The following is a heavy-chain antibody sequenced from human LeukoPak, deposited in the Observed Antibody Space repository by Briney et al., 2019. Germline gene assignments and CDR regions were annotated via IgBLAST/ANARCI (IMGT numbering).Heavy chain of an antibody. CDR1: GITVSSNY. J-gene: IGHJ4*02. D-gene: IGHD6-19*01. V-gene: IGHV3-53*01. CDR2: LYSGGTT. CDR3: ARDPPGIRVPGV. Sequence: GGSLRLSCAASGITVSSNYMTWLRQAPGQGLAWVSVLYSGGTTYYADSVKGRFTISRDNSKNPLYLQMDSLRVEDTAVYYCARDPPGIRVPGVWGQGTLVTVSS.